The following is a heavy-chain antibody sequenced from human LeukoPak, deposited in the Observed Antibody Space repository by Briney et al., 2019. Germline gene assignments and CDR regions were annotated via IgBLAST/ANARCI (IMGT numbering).Heavy chain of an antibody. J-gene: IGHJ5*02. D-gene: IGHD2-2*03. CDR1: GVIFSNYW. V-gene: IGHV3-74*01. CDR2: VSGDGRTR. Sequence: PGGTLRLSCAASGVIFSNYWMHWVRQAPGKGPVWESHVSGDGRTRNYADSVKGRFTISRDNAKKVVYLQMNSLRAEDTAVYYCSRDQAGYCSGASCPWGQGTRVTVSS. CDR3: SRDQAGYCSGASCP.